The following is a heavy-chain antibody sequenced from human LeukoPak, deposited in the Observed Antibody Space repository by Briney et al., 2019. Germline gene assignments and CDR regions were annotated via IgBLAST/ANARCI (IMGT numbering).Heavy chain of an antibody. CDR2: IYYSGST. Sequence: SETLSLTCTFPGGSIISHYWSWIRQPPGKGLDGIGYIYYSGSTNYNPSLKSRVTISVDTSKNQFSLKLSSVTAADTAVYYCARGEYSRNWFDPWGQGTLVTVSS. V-gene: IGHV4-59*11. J-gene: IGHJ5*02. D-gene: IGHD6-6*01. CDR1: GGSIISHY. CDR3: ARGEYSRNWFDP.